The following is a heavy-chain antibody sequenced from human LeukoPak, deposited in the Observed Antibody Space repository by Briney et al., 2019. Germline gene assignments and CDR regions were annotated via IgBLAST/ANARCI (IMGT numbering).Heavy chain of an antibody. V-gene: IGHV4-34*01. D-gene: IGHD4-17*01. CDR1: GGSLSNHY. Sequence: SETLSLTCTVSGGSLSNHYWSWIRQPPGKGLEWIGEINHSGSTNYNPSLKSRATISLDTSKNQFSLRLSSVTAADTAVYYCARVMTTVTTFKTYSYGMDVWGQGTTVTVSS. CDR3: ARVMTTVTTFKTYSYGMDV. J-gene: IGHJ6*02. CDR2: INHSGST.